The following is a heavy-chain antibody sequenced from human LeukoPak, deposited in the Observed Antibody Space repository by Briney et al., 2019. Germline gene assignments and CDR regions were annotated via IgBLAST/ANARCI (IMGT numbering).Heavy chain of an antibody. CDR2: IYYNGNT. J-gene: IGHJ2*01. CDR1: SASIRSSNYY. Sequence: KPSETLSLTCTVSSASIRSSNYYWGWIRQPPGKGLEWIGSIYYNGNTYYNPSLKSRVTISVDTSKNQFSLQLNSVTPEDTAVYYCAREGDCSGGSCYLYWYFDLWGRGTLVTVSS. CDR3: AREGDCSGGSCYLYWYFDL. D-gene: IGHD2-15*01. V-gene: IGHV4-39*07.